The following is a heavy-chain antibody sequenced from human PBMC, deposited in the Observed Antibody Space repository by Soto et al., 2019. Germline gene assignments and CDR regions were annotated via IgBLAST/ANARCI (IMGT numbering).Heavy chain of an antibody. CDR2: IIPIFGTA. CDR1: GGTFSSYA. D-gene: IGHD5-18*01. V-gene: IGHV1-69*12. CDR3: ARDPLDSYGDFDY. J-gene: IGHJ4*02. Sequence: QVQLVQSGAEVKKPGSSVKVSCKASGGTFSSYAISWVRQAPGQGIEWMGGIIPIFGTANYAQKFQGRVMITADESTSTAYMELSSLRSEDTAVYYCARDPLDSYGDFDYWGQGTLVTVSS.